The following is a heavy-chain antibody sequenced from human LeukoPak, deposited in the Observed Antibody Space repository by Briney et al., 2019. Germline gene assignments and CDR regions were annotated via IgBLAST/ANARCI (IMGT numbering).Heavy chain of an antibody. V-gene: IGHV1-8*01. CDR2: MNPNSGNT. Sequence: ASVKVSCKASGYTFTSYDINWVRQATGQGLEWMGWMNPNSGNTGYAQKFRGRVTMTRNTSISTAYMELSSLRSEDTAVYYCARVSRHLGYSSSGWFDPWGQGTLVTVSS. D-gene: IGHD6-13*01. CDR1: GYTFTSYD. J-gene: IGHJ5*02. CDR3: ARVSRHLGYSSSGWFDP.